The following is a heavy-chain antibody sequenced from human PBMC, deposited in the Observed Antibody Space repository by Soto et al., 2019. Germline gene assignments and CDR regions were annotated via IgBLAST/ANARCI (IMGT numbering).Heavy chain of an antibody. J-gene: IGHJ3*02. CDR2: ISSSGSTI. Sequence: HCNTVSECNIGDHGVSRIRQATGKGLEWVSYISSSGSTIYYADSVKGRFTISRDNAKNSLYLQMNSLRAEDTAAYYCARDVKRGFDIRGQRTIVSGSS. V-gene: IGHV3-48*03. CDR3: ARDVKRGFDI. CDR1: ECNIGDHG.